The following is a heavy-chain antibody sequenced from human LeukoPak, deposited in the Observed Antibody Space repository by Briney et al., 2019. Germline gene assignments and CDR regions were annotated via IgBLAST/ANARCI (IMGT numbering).Heavy chain of an antibody. J-gene: IGHJ5*01. CDR2: ISSSGSSK. CDR1: GFTFSSYA. V-gene: IGHV3-23*01. D-gene: IGHD2-2*01. Sequence: GGSLRLSCAASGFTFSSYAMSWVRQAPGKGLEWVSAISSSGSSKYYADSVKGRFTISRDNSKNSLYLQMNSLRAEDTAVYYGAKVGGLGYCSRTSCWFDSWGQGTLVTVSS. CDR3: AKVGGLGYCSRTSCWFDS.